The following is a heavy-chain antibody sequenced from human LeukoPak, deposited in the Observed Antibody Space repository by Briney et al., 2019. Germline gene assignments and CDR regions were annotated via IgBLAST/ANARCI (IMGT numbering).Heavy chain of an antibody. V-gene: IGHV3-53*01. CDR3: AKDWAAAAPPEYYFDY. Sequence: PGGSLRLSCAASGFTVSSNYMSWVRQGPGKGLEWVSTIYSGGSTYYADSVKGRFTISRDNSKNTLYLQMNSLRAEDTAVYYCAKDWAAAAPPEYYFDYWGQGTLVTVFS. D-gene: IGHD6-13*01. CDR2: IYSGGST. J-gene: IGHJ4*02. CDR1: GFTVSSNY.